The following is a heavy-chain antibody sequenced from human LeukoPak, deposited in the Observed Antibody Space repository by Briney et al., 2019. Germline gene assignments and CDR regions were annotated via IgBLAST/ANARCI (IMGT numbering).Heavy chain of an antibody. Sequence: PSETLSLTCTVSGGAFSSNTYYWGWIRQPPGKGLDWIGSIYYSGRTYYNPSLKGRVTISVDTSKNQFSLKLSSVTAADTAVYYCARDAGLAARRFYMDVWGKGTTVTVSS. CDR1: GGAFSSNTYY. V-gene: IGHV4-39*01. D-gene: IGHD6-6*01. CDR2: IYYSGRT. CDR3: ARDAGLAARRFYMDV. J-gene: IGHJ6*03.